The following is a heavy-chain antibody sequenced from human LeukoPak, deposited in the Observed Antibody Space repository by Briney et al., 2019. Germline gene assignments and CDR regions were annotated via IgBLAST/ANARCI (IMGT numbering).Heavy chain of an antibody. V-gene: IGHV3-23*01. Sequence: GGSLRLSCAASGFTFSSYAMSWVRQAPGKGLEWVSAISGSGGSTYYADSVKGRFTISRDNAENSLFLQMDSLRVEDTAVYFCARGQRGMAYFDYWGQGILATVSS. CDR2: ISGSGGST. J-gene: IGHJ4*02. CDR3: ARGQRGMAYFDY. D-gene: IGHD7-27*01. CDR1: GFTFSSYA.